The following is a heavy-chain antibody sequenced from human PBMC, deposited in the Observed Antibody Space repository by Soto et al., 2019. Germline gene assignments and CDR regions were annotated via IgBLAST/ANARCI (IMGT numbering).Heavy chain of an antibody. V-gene: IGHV4-4*02. D-gene: IGHD6-13*01. CDR3: AGSSSWYFVDY. CDR1: GGSINSNNW. CDR2: IYHSGST. J-gene: IGHJ4*02. Sequence: QVQLQESGPGLVKPSGTLSLTCTVSGGSINSNNWWSWVRQPPGKGLEWIGEIYHSGSTQYSPSLKSRVTISVDKSNTQFSLRLNSLTAADTAVYYCAGSSSWYFVDYWGQGTLVTVSS.